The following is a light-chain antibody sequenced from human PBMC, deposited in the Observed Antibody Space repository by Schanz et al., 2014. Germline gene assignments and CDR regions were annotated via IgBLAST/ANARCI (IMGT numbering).Light chain of an antibody. J-gene: IGKJ1*01. Sequence: EIVLTQSPGTLSLSPGERATLSCRASQSVHINYLAWHQQKPGQAPRLLIYGTSIRATGIPDRFSGSGSGTDFTLTISRLEPEDFAVYYCQQYVESPGTFGQGTRLEI. CDR1: QSVHINY. CDR3: QQYVESPGT. CDR2: GTS. V-gene: IGKV3-20*01.